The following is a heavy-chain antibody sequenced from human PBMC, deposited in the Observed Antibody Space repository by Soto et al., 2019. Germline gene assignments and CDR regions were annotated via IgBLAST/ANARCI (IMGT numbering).Heavy chain of an antibody. Sequence: SLRLSCAASGFTFSSYWMSWVRQAPGKGQEWVANIKQDGSEKYYVDSVKGRFTISRDNAKNSLYLQMNSLRAEDTAVYYXXXDLYCSSTSCYYYYYYMYVWGKGTTVTVSS. CDR2: IKQDGSEK. D-gene: IGHD2-2*01. CDR3: XXDLYCSSTSCYYYYYYMYV. CDR1: GFTFSSYW. V-gene: IGHV3-7*01. J-gene: IGHJ6*03.